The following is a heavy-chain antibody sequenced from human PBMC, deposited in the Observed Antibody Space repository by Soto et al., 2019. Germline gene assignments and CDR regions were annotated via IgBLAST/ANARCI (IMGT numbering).Heavy chain of an antibody. CDR1: GGTFSSYA. J-gene: IGHJ4*02. Sequence: SVQVSCKASGGTFSSYAISWVRQAPGQGLEWMGGIIPIFGTANYAQKFQGRVTITADESTSTAYMELSSLRSEDTAVYYWARGASGSYRYFDDWGQGSLVIVS. V-gene: IGHV1-69*13. CDR3: ARGASGSYRYFDD. CDR2: IIPIFGTA. D-gene: IGHD1-26*01.